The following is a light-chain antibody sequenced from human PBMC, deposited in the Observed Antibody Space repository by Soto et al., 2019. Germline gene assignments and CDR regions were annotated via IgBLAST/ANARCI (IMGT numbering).Light chain of an antibody. CDR2: DAS. V-gene: IGKV1-5*01. CDR3: QQYSSYWT. Sequence: DIQMTHSPSTLSAAVGDRVTITCRSSHTVYNYLAWYQQKPGEAPKVLIYDASTLQSGVPSRFSGSGSGTEFTLIISSLQPDDFATYYCQQYSSYWTFGQGTKVEIK. CDR1: HTVYNY. J-gene: IGKJ1*01.